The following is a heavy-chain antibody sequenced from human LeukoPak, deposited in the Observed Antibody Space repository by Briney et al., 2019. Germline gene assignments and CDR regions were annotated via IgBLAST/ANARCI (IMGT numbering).Heavy chain of an antibody. V-gene: IGHV3-30*02. CDR3: AKVGGYCSSTSCYAGPYYYYYYMDV. Sequence: GGSLRLSCAASGFTFSSYGMHWVRQAPGKGLEWVAFIRYDGSNKYYADSVKGRFTIYRDNSKNTLYLQMNSLRAEDTAVYYCAKVGGYCSSTSCYAGPYYYYYYMDVWGKGTTVTVSS. D-gene: IGHD2-2*03. J-gene: IGHJ6*03. CDR1: GFTFSSYG. CDR2: IRYDGSNK.